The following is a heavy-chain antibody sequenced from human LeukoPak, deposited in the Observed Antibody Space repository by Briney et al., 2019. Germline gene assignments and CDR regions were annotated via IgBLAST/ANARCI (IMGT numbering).Heavy chain of an antibody. J-gene: IGHJ5*02. Sequence: PSETLSLTCTVSGYSINNGYYWGWIRQPPGKGLEWIGVYHVGTTDYNPSLRSRVTISVDGSKNQMSLTLSSVAAEDTAVYYCARVTSRLGWFDPWGQGTLVTVSS. D-gene: IGHD1-14*01. CDR2: VYHVGTT. CDR3: ARVTSRLGWFDP. V-gene: IGHV4-38-2*02. CDR1: GYSINNGYY.